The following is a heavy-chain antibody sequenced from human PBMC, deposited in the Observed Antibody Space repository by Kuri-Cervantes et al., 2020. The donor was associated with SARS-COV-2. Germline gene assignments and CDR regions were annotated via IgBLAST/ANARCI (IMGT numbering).Heavy chain of an antibody. CDR1: GGTFSSYA. J-gene: IGHJ4*02. V-gene: IGHV1-69*13. Sequence: SVKVSCKASGGTFSSYAISWVRQAPGQGLEWMGGIIPIFGTANYAQKFQGRVTITADESTSTAYMELGSLRSEDTAVYYCARAGSYGGNPYYFDYWGQGTLVTVSS. CDR3: ARAGSYGGNPYYFDY. D-gene: IGHD4-23*01. CDR2: IIPIFGTA.